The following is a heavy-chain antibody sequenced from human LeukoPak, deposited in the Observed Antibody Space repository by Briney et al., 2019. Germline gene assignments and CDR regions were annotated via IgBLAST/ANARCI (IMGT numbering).Heavy chain of an antibody. J-gene: IGHJ5*02. Sequence: SETLSLTCTVSGGSISPYFWNWIRQPPGKGLEWIGYISYTGSTNYNPSLKSRATISVDTSKNQFSLQLTFVTAADTAVYYCARDDYRGVTNFDPWGQGTLVTVSS. D-gene: IGHD3-10*01. CDR3: ARDDYRGVTNFDP. CDR2: ISYTGST. V-gene: IGHV4-59*01. CDR1: GGSISPYF.